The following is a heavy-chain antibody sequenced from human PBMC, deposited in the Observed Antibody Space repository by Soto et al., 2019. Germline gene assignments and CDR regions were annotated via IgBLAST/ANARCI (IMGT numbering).Heavy chain of an antibody. CDR2: IYYSGST. CDR3: ARVGSAYCSGGSCPYYFDY. J-gene: IGHJ4*02. CDR1: GGSISSGGYY. D-gene: IGHD2-15*01. V-gene: IGHV4-31*03. Sequence: SETLSLTCTVSGGSISSGGYYWSWIRQHPGKGLEWIGYIYYSGSTYYNPSLKSRVTISVDTSKNQFSLKLSSVTAADTAVYYCARVGSAYCSGGSCPYYFDYWGQGTLVTVSS.